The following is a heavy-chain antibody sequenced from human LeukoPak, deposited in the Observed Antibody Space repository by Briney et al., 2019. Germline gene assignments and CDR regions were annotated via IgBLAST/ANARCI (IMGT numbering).Heavy chain of an antibody. CDR3: AELGITMIGGV. CDR1: GFTFTTYW. D-gene: IGHD3-10*02. CDR2: INQDGSEK. J-gene: IGHJ6*04. V-gene: IGHV3-7*01. Sequence: GGSLRLSCAASGFTFTTYWMTWVRQAPGKGQEWVANINQDGSEKYFVDSVKGRFTISRDNAKNSLYLQMNSLRVEDTAVYYCAELGITMIGGVWGKGTTVTISS.